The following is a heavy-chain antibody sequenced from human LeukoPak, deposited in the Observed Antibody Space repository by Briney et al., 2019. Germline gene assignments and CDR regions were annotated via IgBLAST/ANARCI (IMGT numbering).Heavy chain of an antibody. CDR2: ISYDGSNK. Sequence: PGGSLRLSCAASGFTFSSYAMHWVRQAPGKGLEWVAVISYDGSNKYYADSVKGRLTISRDNSKNTLYLQMNSLRAEDTAVYYCASAGCTNSVCSYFDYWGQGTLVTVSS. CDR1: GFTFSSYA. J-gene: IGHJ4*02. CDR3: ASAGCTNSVCSYFDY. V-gene: IGHV3-30-3*01. D-gene: IGHD2-8*01.